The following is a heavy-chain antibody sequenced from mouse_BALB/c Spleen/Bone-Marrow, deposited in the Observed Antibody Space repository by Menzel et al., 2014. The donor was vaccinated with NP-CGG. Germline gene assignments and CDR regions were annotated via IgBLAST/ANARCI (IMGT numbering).Heavy chain of an antibody. J-gene: IGHJ2*01. Sequence: VQLQQSGAELVKPGASVKLSCTASGFNIKDTYMHWVKQRPEQGLEWIGRIDPANGNTKYDPKFQGKAAITADTSSDTAYLQLSSLTSEDTAVYYCARGYYDYDLDYWGQGTTLTVSS. D-gene: IGHD2-4*01. CDR1: GFNIKDTY. CDR2: IDPANGNT. V-gene: IGHV14-3*02. CDR3: ARGYYDYDLDY.